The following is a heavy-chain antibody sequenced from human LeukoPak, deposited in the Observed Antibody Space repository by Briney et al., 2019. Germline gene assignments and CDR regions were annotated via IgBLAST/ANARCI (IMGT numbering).Heavy chain of an antibody. CDR3: AKERRRSEYGSGPFDI. Sequence: PGGSLRLSCAASGFTFSSYGMHWVRQAPGKGLEWVAVISYDGSNKYYADSVKGRFTISRDNSKNTLYLQMNSLRAEDTAVYYCAKERRRSEYGSGPFDIWGQGTMVTVSS. D-gene: IGHD3-10*01. J-gene: IGHJ3*02. CDR2: ISYDGSNK. CDR1: GFTFSSYG. V-gene: IGHV3-30*18.